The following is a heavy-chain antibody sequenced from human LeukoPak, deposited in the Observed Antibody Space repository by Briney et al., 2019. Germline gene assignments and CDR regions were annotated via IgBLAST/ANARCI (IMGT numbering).Heavy chain of an antibody. D-gene: IGHD1-26*01. V-gene: IGHV3-21*01. CDR3: ARDSANVVGAKSIFDY. CDR2: ISGSSSYI. CDR1: GFPLSSYA. J-gene: IGHJ4*02. Sequence: PGGSLRLSCAASGFPLSSYAMSWVRQVPGKGLEWVSSISGSSSYIYYADSVKGRFTISRDNAKNSLHLQMSSLRAEDTAVYYCARDSANVVGAKSIFDYWGQGALVTVSS.